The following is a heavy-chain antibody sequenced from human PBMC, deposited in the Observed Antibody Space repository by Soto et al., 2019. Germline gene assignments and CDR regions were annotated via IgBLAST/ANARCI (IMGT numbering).Heavy chain of an antibody. D-gene: IGHD3-22*01. CDR3: TTESPYYYDSSGYSAFDY. Sequence: PGGSLRLSCAASGFTFSNAWMSWVRQAPGKGLEWVGRIKSKTDGGTTDYAAPVKGRFTISRDDSKNTLYLQMNSLKTEDTAVYYCTTESPYYYDSSGYSAFDYWGQGTLVTVSS. CDR2: IKSKTDGGTT. J-gene: IGHJ4*02. CDR1: GFTFSNAW. V-gene: IGHV3-15*01.